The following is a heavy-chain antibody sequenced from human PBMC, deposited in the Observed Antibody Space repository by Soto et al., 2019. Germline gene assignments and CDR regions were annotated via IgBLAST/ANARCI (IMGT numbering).Heavy chain of an antibody. D-gene: IGHD6-19*01. J-gene: IGHJ4*02. CDR3: ARKEGSGWYNFDY. Sequence: QVQLRESGPGLVKPSGTLSLTCTVSGGFISSTNWWSWVRQPPGKGLEWIGEISHTGSTNYNPSLKRRVTLSVDKSKTQFSLRLTSVTAADTAVYYCARKEGSGWYNFDYWGQGTLVTVSS. CDR2: ISHTGST. V-gene: IGHV4-4*02. CDR1: GGFISSTNW.